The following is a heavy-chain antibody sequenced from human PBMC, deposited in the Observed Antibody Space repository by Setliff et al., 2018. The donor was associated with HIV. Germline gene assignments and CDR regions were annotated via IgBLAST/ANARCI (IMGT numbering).Heavy chain of an antibody. CDR3: ARGYYGSGSYWWFDP. Sequence: SETLSLTCAVYGGSFSGYYWSWIRQPPGKGLEWIGEINHSGSTNYNPSLKSRVTISVDTSKNQFSLKLNSVTAADTAVYYCARGYYGSGSYWWFDPWGQGTLVTVSS. V-gene: IGHV4-34*01. D-gene: IGHD3-10*01. J-gene: IGHJ5*02. CDR1: GGSFSGYY. CDR2: INHSGST.